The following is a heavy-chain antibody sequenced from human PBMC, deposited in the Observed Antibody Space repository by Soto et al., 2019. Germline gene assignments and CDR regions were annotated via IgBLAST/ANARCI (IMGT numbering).Heavy chain of an antibody. CDR1: GYTFTSYG. CDR3: ARDPGPAAILYYYYGMDV. J-gene: IGHJ6*02. V-gene: IGHV1-18*04. Sequence: ASVKVSCKASGYTFTSYGISWVRQAPGQGLEWMGWISAYNGNTNYARKLQGRVTMTTDTSTSTAYMELRSLRSDDTAVYYCARDPGPAAILYYYYGMDVWGQGTTVTVSS. CDR2: ISAYNGNT. D-gene: IGHD2-2*02.